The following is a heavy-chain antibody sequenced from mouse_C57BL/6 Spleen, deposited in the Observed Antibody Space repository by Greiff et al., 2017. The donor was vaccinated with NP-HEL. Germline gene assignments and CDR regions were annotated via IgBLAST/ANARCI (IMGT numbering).Heavy chain of an antibody. CDR3: ARGKGITTVVVRYAMDY. CDR2: IYPGSGST. D-gene: IGHD1-1*01. J-gene: IGHJ4*01. V-gene: IGHV1-55*01. CDR1: GYTFTSYW. Sequence: QVQLQQSGAELVKPGASVKLSCKASGYTFTSYWITWVKQRPGQGLEWIGDIYPGSGSTNYNEKFKSKATLTVDTSSSTAYMQLSSLTSEDSAVYYCARGKGITTVVVRYAMDYWGQGTSVTVSS.